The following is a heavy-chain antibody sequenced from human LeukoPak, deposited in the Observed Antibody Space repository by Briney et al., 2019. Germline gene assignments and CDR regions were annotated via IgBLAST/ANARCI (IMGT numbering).Heavy chain of an antibody. Sequence: GGSLRLSCAASGFILSDYWMSWVRQAPGKGLEWVADIKQDGSEEYYVDSVKGPFHISRDTAKNSLFLQMNSLRAEDTAVYYCARGPYSRDNFDYWGQGTLVTVSS. CDR3: ARGPYSRDNFDY. V-gene: IGHV3-7*03. CDR1: GFILSDYW. CDR2: IKQDGSEE. D-gene: IGHD6-13*01. J-gene: IGHJ4*02.